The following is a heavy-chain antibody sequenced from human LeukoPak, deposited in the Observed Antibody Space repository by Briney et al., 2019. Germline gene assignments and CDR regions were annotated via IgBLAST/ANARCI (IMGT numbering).Heavy chain of an antibody. V-gene: IGHV1-8*02. D-gene: IGHD2-15*01. CDR3: ARVAVDCSSGSCYSEWFDP. J-gene: IGHJ5*02. CDR2: MNPNSGNT. CDR1: GGTFSSYA. Sequence: GSSVKVSCKASGGTFSSYAINWVRQATGQGLEWMGWMNPNSGNTYYAQKFQGRVTMTRNTSISTAYMELSSLRSEDTAMYYCARVAVDCSSGSCYSEWFDPWGQGTLVTVSS.